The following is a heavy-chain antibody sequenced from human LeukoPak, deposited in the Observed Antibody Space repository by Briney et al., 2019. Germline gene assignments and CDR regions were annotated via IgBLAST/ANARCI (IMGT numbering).Heavy chain of an antibody. CDR1: GNTFTDYY. V-gene: IGHV1-2*02. Sequence: AASVKVSCKASGNTFTDYYLHWVRQAPGQGLEWMGWINTNSGGTRYAQKFQGRVTMTRDTSISTAYLELSGLTSDDTAVYYCVRGYPNYYGPWGQGTTVTVSS. D-gene: IGHD3-10*01. CDR2: INTNSGGT. J-gene: IGHJ3*01. CDR3: VRGYPNYYGP.